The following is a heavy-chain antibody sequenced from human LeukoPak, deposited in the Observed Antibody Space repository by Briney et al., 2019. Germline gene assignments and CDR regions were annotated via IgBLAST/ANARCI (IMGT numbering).Heavy chain of an antibody. CDR2: IRYDGSNQ. Sequence: PGGSLRLSCAASGFIFSSYAMSWVRQAPGKGLEWVAFIRYDGSNQYYAASVKGRFTISRDSSKNTLYLQMNSLRPEDTAVYSCAKDGGAFDVDYWGQGTLVTVSS. D-gene: IGHD4-23*01. V-gene: IGHV3-30*02. J-gene: IGHJ4*02. CDR1: GFIFSSYA. CDR3: AKDGGAFDVDY.